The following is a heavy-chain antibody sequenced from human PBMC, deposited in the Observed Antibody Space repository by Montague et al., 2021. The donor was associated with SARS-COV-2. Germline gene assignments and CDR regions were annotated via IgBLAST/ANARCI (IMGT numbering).Heavy chain of an antibody. J-gene: IGHJ6*02. CDR1: GGSISSSSW. Sequence: SETLSLTCAVSGGSISSSSWWSWVRLPPGKGLEWIGEINHSSRSNYNPSLKSRVIILVDKTKNQYSLMLSSVTAADTAVYYCARYCSSTSCYGGYYFGMDVWGQGTTVTVS. V-gene: IGHV4-4*02. CDR2: INHSSRS. D-gene: IGHD2-2*01. CDR3: ARYCSSTSCYGGYYFGMDV.